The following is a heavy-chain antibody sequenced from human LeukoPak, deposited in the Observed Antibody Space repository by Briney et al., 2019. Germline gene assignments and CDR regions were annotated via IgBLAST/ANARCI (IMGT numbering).Heavy chain of an antibody. V-gene: IGHV3-7*01. J-gene: IGHJ4*02. CDR3: ARGPTVTTLGY. CDR1: GFTFTTYW. CDR2: IKQDGTEK. D-gene: IGHD4-17*01. Sequence: PGGSLRLSCAAPGFTFTTYWMSWVRQTTGKGLEWVANIKQDGTEKYYVDSMKGRFTISRDNAKNSLYLQMNSLRAEDTAVYYCARGPTVTTLGYWGQGTLVTVSS.